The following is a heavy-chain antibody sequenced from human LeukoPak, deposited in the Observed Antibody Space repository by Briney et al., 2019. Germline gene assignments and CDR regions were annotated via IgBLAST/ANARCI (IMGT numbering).Heavy chain of an antibody. CDR3: ARDDYYDSSVPGY. CDR1: GFTFSSYS. D-gene: IGHD3-22*01. Sequence: GGSLRLSCAASGFTFSSYSMNWVRQAPGKGLEWVSYISSSSTIYYADSVKGRFTISRDNAKNSLYLQMNSLRDEDTAVYYCARDDYYDSSVPGYWGQGTLVTVSS. J-gene: IGHJ4*02. V-gene: IGHV3-48*02. CDR2: ISSSSTI.